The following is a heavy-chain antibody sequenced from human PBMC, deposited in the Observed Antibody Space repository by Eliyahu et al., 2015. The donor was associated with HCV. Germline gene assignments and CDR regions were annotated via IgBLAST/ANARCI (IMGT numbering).Heavy chain of an antibody. Sequence: EVQLVESGGGLVQPGGSLRLSCAASGFTFSSYWMHWVRQAPGKGLVWVSRINSDGSSTSYADSVKGRFTISRDNAKNTLYLQMNSLRAEDTAVYYCARVYGYYDYVWVKYFDYWGQGTLVTVSS. CDR2: INSDGSST. V-gene: IGHV3-74*01. CDR3: ARVYGYYDYVWVKYFDY. J-gene: IGHJ4*02. CDR1: GFTFSSYW. D-gene: IGHD3-16*01.